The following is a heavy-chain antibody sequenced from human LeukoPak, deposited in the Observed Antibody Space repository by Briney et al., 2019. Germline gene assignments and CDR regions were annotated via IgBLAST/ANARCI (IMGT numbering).Heavy chain of an antibody. D-gene: IGHD1-7*01. V-gene: IGHV3-74*01. CDR2: LNGDGSST. J-gene: IGHJ3*02. Sequence: GGSLRLSCAASGFSFSSYWMHWVHQAPGKGLVWVSRLNGDGSSTSYLDSVRGRLTISRHNTKNTLYLHMTSLRAEDTGVYYCARERWNSEAFDIWGQGTVVTVSS. CDR1: GFSFSSYW. CDR3: ARERWNSEAFDI.